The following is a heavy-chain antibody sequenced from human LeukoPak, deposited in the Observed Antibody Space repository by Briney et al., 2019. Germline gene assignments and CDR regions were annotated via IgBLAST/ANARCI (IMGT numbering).Heavy chain of an antibody. CDR3: ARRAVGNSYYYYMDV. CDR2: INPNSGGT. CDR1: GYTFTGYF. Sequence: ASVKVSCKASGYTFTGYFIHWVRQAPGQGLEWMGWINPNSGGTNYAQKFQGRVTITRNTSISTAYMELSSLRSEDTAVYYCARRAVGNSYYYYMDVWGKGTTVTVSS. V-gene: IGHV1-2*02. D-gene: IGHD6-19*01. J-gene: IGHJ6*03.